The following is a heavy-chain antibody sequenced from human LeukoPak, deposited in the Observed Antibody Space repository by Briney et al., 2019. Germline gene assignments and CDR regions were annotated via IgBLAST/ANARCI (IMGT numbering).Heavy chain of an antibody. J-gene: IGHJ3*02. Sequence: SETLSLTCTVSGDSISNYYWSWIRQPPGKGLEWIGYIFYSGSTNYNPSLKSRVTVSVDTSKKQFSLKLSSVTPADTAVYYCARSPYSYDSSGAFDIWGQGTMVTVSS. V-gene: IGHV4-59*01. D-gene: IGHD3-22*01. CDR1: GDSISNYY. CDR2: IFYSGST. CDR3: ARSPYSYDSSGAFDI.